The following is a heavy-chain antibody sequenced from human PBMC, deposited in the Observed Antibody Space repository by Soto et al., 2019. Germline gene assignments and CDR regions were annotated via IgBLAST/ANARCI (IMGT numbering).Heavy chain of an antibody. CDR1: GFTFSIYA. D-gene: IGHD6-19*01. CDR3: AKEVEVAGDLDY. V-gene: IGHV3-30*18. CDR2: ISSDGETK. Sequence: RGSLRLSCVASGFTFSIYAIHWVRQAPGKGLEWVGVISSDGETKYYADSVKGRFTISRDNSKNTMYLQMESLRPEDTAVYYCAKEVEVAGDLDYWGQGTLVTVSS. J-gene: IGHJ4*01.